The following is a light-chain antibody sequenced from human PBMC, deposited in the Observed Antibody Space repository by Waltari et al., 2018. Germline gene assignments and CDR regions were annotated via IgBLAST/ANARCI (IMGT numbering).Light chain of an antibody. CDR3: QQYNNWPRT. J-gene: IGKJ1*01. CDR1: QSVSSN. Sequence: ETVMTQSPATLSVSPGERAPLSCRASQSVSSNLAWYQQKPGQAPRLLLYGASTRATGIPARFSASGSGTEFTLTISSLQSEDFAVYYCQQYNNWPRTFGQGTKVEIK. CDR2: GAS. V-gene: IGKV3-15*01.